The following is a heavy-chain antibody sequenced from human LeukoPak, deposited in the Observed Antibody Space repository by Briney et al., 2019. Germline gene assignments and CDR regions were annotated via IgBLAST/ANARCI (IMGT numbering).Heavy chain of an antibody. CDR3: AREDSYYYDSSGYSGHAFDI. V-gene: IGHV4-30-4*08. Sequence: SQTLSLTCTVSGGSISSGDYYWSWIRQPPGKGLEWIGEINHSGSTNYNPSLKSRVTISVDTSKNQFSLKLSSVTAADTAVYYCAREDSYYYDSSGYSGHAFDIWGQGTKVTVSS. J-gene: IGHJ3*02. CDR1: GGSISSGDYY. CDR2: INHSGST. D-gene: IGHD3-22*01.